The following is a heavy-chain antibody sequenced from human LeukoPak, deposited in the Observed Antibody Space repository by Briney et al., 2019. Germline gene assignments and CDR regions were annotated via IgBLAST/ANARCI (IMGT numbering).Heavy chain of an antibody. Sequence: GGSLRLSRAASGFTFSNTWMNWVRQAPGKGLEWVGRIKRIIDGGTTDYAAPVKGRFTVSRDDSINTLYLQMSSLKTEDTAVYYCAAQGGSGDLRYWGQGTLVTVSS. CDR2: IKRIIDGGTT. J-gene: IGHJ4*02. D-gene: IGHD4-17*01. CDR3: AAQGGSGDLRY. V-gene: IGHV3-15*01. CDR1: GFTFSNTW.